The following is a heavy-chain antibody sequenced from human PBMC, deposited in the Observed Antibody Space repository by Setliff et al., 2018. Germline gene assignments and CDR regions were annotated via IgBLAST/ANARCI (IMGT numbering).Heavy chain of an antibody. CDR3: AREGPESDSSGYMDV. V-gene: IGHV4-34*01. Sequence: SETLSLTCSVYGESFSNNYWSWIRQPPGKGLEWIGESNHSGSTSYNPSLKSRLTVSADPSKNQFSLKVTSVTAADTAVYYCAREGPESDSSGYMDVWGQGTTVTVSS. D-gene: IGHD3-22*01. CDR2: SNHSGST. J-gene: IGHJ6*03. CDR1: GESFSNNY.